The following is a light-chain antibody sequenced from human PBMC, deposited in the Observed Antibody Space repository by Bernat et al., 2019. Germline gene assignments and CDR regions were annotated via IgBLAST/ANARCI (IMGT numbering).Light chain of an antibody. V-gene: IGLV3-25*02. CDR3: QSADSSGTYPYV. CDR1: ALPKQY. CDR2: KDS. Sequence: SYELTQPPPVSVSPGQTARITFSGDALPKQYAYWYQQKPGQAPVLVIYKDSERPSGIPERFSGPSSGTTVTLTISGVQAEDEADYYCQSADSSGTYPYVFGTGTKVTVL. J-gene: IGLJ1*01.